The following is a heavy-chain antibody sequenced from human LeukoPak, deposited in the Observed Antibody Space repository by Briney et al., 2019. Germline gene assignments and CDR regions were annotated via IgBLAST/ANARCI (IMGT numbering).Heavy chain of an antibody. CDR3: ARGSLRSSPLDY. J-gene: IGHJ4*02. Sequence: SQTLSLTCTVSGGSISSGGYYWSWIRQHPGKGLEWIGYIYYSGSTYYNPSLKSRVTISVDTSKNQFSLKLSSVTAADTAVYYCARGSLRSSPLDYWGQGTLVTVSS. D-gene: IGHD3-10*01. CDR2: IYYSGST. V-gene: IGHV4-31*03. CDR1: GGSISSGGYY.